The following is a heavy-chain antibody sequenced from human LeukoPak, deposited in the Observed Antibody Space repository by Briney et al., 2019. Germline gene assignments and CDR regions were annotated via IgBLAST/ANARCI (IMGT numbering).Heavy chain of an antibody. J-gene: IGHJ6*02. CDR3: ARGRSSYYGMDV. Sequence: SETLSLTCSVSDGSINSYYWNWIRRPPGKGLEWIGYIYYNGNTNYSPSLKSRVTMSVDTSKNLFSLKVSSVTAADTAVYYCARGRSSYYGMDVWGQGTTVTVSS. V-gene: IGHV4-59*01. CDR2: IYYNGNT. D-gene: IGHD1-26*01. CDR1: DGSINSYY.